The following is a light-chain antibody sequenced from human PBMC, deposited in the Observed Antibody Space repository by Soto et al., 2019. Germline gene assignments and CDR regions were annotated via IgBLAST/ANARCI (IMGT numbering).Light chain of an antibody. CDR2: EVS. CDR3: KSYAGSNTWV. V-gene: IGLV2-8*01. CDR1: SSDVGGYNY. Sequence: QSVLTQPASVSGSNGQSITISCTGTSSDVGGYNYVSWYQQHPGKAPKLMIYEVSNRPSGVPDRFSGSKSDNTASLTVSGLRAEDEADYYCKSYAGSNTWVFGGGTKLTVL. J-gene: IGLJ3*02.